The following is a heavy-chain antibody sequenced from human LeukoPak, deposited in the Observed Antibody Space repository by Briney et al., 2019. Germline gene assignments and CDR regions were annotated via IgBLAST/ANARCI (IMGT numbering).Heavy chain of an antibody. V-gene: IGHV3-23*01. CDR3: AELGITMIGGV. D-gene: IGHD3-10*02. CDR1: GFSFSSYT. J-gene: IGHJ6*04. Sequence: GGSLRLSCSASGFSFSSYTMTWVRQAPGKGPEWVSIDSVKGRFTISRDNSKNTLYLQMNSLRAEDTAVYYCAELGITMIGGVWGKGTTVTISS.